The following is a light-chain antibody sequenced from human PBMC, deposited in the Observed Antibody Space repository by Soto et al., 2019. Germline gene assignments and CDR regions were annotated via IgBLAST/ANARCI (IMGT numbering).Light chain of an antibody. Sequence: QSVLTQPPSVSAAPGQKVTISCSGSSSNIGNNYVSWYQQLPGTAPKLLIYDNNKRPSGIPDRFSGSKSGTSATLGITGLQTGDEADYYCGTWDSSLSADVVFGGGTNLTVL. V-gene: IGLV1-51*01. CDR1: SSNIGNNY. CDR3: GTWDSSLSADVV. CDR2: DNN. J-gene: IGLJ2*01.